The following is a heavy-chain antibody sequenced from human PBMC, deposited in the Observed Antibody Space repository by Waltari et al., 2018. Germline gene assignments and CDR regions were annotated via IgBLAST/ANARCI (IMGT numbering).Heavy chain of an antibody. CDR3: ARRVVVPAAIAWFDP. J-gene: IGHJ5*02. V-gene: IGHV4-59*01. CDR1: GGSISSYY. Sequence: QVQLQESGPGLVKPSETLSLTCTVSGGSISSYYWSWIRQPPGKGLEWIGYIYYSGSTNYNPSLKSRVTISVDTSKNQFSLKLSSVTAADTAVYYCARRVVVPAAIAWFDPWGQGTLVTVSS. CDR2: IYYSGST. D-gene: IGHD2-2*01.